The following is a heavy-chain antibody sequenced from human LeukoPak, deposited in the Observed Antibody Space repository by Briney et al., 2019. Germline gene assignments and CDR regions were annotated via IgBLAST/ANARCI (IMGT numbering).Heavy chain of an antibody. CDR1: GGSISSYY. J-gene: IGHJ4*02. CDR3: ARDQRSSWFDY. CDR2: IYYSGST. Sequence: SETLSLTCTVSGGSISSYYWSWIRQPPGKGLEWIGYIYYSGSTNYSPSLKSRVTISVDTSKNQFSLKLSSVTAADTAVYYCARDQRSSWFDYWGQGTLVTVSS. V-gene: IGHV4-59*01. D-gene: IGHD6-13*01.